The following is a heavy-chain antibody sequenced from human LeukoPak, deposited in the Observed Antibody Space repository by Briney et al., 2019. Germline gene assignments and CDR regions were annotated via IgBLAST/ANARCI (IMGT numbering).Heavy chain of an antibody. Sequence: SGPTLVKPTQTLTLTCTFSGFALSTSGVGVGWIRQHPGKALEWLALIYWDDDKRYSPSLKNRLAITKDISKNQVVLTMTDVDPEDTATYYCAHNPDYNWMAHFDYWGQGTLVTVSS. CDR3: AHNPDYNWMAHFDY. CDR2: IYWDDDK. D-gene: IGHD1-20*01. J-gene: IGHJ4*02. CDR1: GFALSTSGVG. V-gene: IGHV2-5*02.